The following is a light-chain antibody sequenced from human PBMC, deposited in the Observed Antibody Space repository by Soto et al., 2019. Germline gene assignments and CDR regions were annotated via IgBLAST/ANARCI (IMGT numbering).Light chain of an antibody. J-gene: IGKJ1*01. CDR3: QHYNTYPWT. CDR2: KAS. V-gene: IGKV1-5*03. CDR1: QSISSW. Sequence: DIQMTQSPSTLSASVGDRVTVTCRASQSISSWLAWYQQKAGKAPKLLIYKASALESGVPSRFSGSGSGTEFTLTISSLEPEDCATYYCQHYNTYPWTFGQGTKGEIK.